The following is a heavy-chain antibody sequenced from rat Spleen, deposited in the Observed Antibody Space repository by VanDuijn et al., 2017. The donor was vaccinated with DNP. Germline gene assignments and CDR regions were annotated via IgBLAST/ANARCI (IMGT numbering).Heavy chain of an antibody. CDR1: GYSITSNY. J-gene: IGHJ4*01. V-gene: IGHV3-1*01. Sequence: EVQLQESGPGLVKPSQSLSLTCSVTGYSITSNYWGWIRKFPGNKMEWIGHISYSGSTYYNPSLKSRISITRDTSKNQLFLQVNSVTTEDTATYYCARWPGYNPPYAMDAWGQGTSVTVSS. CDR3: ARWPGYNPPYAMDA. D-gene: IGHD1-4*01. CDR2: ISYSGST.